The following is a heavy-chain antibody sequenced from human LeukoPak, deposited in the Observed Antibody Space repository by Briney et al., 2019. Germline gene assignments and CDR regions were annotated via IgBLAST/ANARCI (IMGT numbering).Heavy chain of an antibody. D-gene: IGHD7-27*01. V-gene: IGHV7-4-1*02. J-gene: IGHJ3*02. CDR1: GYSFTSYA. CDR2: INTNTGNP. Sequence: ASVKVSCKTSGYSFTSYAIHWVRQAPGQGLEWMGWINTNTGNPSYALDFTGRFVFSLDTSVSTAYLQISSLKAEDTAVYYCARGKARFQYKGLAGNDAFDIWGQGTMVTVSS. CDR3: ARGKARFQYKGLAGNDAFDI.